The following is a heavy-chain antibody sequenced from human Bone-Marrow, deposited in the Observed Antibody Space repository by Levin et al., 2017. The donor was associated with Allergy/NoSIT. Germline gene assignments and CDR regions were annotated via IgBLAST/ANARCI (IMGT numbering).Heavy chain of an antibody. Sequence: PGGSLRLSCAASGFTFSSYVMNWVRQAPGGGLESIASISQSDGRTYYIDSVKGRFTISRDNSRNLLYLQMNSLRVDDTAKYYCARVLSQTAYFWYGLDVWGQGTTVTVSS. CDR2: ISQSDGRT. J-gene: IGHJ6*02. CDR1: GFTFSSYV. V-gene: IGHV3-23*01. D-gene: IGHD2-21*01. CDR3: ARVLSQTAYFWYGLDV.